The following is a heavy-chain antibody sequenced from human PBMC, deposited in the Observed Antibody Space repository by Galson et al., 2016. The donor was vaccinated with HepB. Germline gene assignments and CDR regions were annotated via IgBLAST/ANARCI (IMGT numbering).Heavy chain of an antibody. Sequence: PALVKPTQTLTLTCSVSGISVTTFEVGVGWIRQSPGKAPEWPAIIYWDDEDRYSPSLKSRLTITRDTSKNQVVLTMINMDPEDTATYYCAHRGRTRYFDTWGQGTLVTVSS. CDR3: AHRGRTRYFDT. CDR1: GISVTTFEVG. J-gene: IGHJ4*02. D-gene: IGHD3/OR15-3a*01. CDR2: IYWDDED. V-gene: IGHV2-5*02.